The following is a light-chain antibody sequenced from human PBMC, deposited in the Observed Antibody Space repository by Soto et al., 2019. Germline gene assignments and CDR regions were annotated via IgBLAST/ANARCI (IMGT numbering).Light chain of an antibody. Sequence: EIVLTKSPATLSSFPGDRVTLSCRASQYINTRLAWYQHRPGQAHRLLIYQTSLRAAGIPARFSASGSGTDFTLTIRDVQPEDFAVYYCQQRYSWPLTFSGGTKVDIK. V-gene: IGKV3-11*01. CDR2: QTS. CDR1: QYINTR. CDR3: QQRYSWPLT. J-gene: IGKJ4*01.